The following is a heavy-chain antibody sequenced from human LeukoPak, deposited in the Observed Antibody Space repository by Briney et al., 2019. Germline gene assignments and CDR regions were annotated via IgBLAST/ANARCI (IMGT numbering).Heavy chain of an antibody. CDR2: VNSDGTGT. CDR1: GLTFSSYW. CDR3: IRTLIVATSPYMDV. D-gene: IGHD5-12*01. Sequence: GGALILSCAASGLTFSSYWMPWVRQAPGKGLVWVSRVNSDGTGTTYADSVEGRFTISRDNAKNTVYLQMNSLRAEDTAIYYCIRTLIVATSPYMDVWGKGTTVTVSS. V-gene: IGHV3-74*01. J-gene: IGHJ6*03.